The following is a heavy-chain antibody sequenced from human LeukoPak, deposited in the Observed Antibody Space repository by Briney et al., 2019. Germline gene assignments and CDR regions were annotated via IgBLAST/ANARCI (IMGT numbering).Heavy chain of an antibody. V-gene: IGHV1-2*02. D-gene: IGHD3-9*01. CDR1: GYTFTSYG. J-gene: IGHJ4*02. CDR3: ARDARYFDHPGGY. CDR2: INPNSGGT. Sequence: GASVKVSCKASGYTFTSYGISWVRQAPGQGLEWMGWINPNSGGTNYAQKFQGRVTMTRDTSISTAYMELSRLRSDDTAVYYCARDARYFDHPGGYWGQGTLVTVSS.